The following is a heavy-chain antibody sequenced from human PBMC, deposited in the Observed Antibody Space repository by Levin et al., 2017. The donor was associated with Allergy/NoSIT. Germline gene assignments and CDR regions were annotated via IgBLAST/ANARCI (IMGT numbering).Heavy chain of an antibody. Sequence: ASVKVSCKASGYTFTSYYMHWVRQAPGQGLEWMGIINPSGGSTSYAQKFQGRVTMTRDTSTSTVYMELSSLRSEDTAVYYCARDPVLVNMVRGARDYFDYWGQGTLVTVSS. J-gene: IGHJ4*02. V-gene: IGHV1-46*03. D-gene: IGHD3-10*01. CDR1: GYTFTSYY. CDR3: ARDPVLVNMVRGARDYFDY. CDR2: INPSGGST.